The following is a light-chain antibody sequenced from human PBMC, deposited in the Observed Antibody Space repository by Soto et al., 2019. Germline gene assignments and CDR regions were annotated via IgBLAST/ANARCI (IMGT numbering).Light chain of an antibody. J-gene: IGKJ4*01. Sequence: IQLTQSPSSLSASVGDRVTITCRASQGISSYLAWYQQKPWKAPKLLIYLASTRESGVPDRFSGSGSGTDFTLTISRLEPEDFVVYYCQQYGSSPLTFGGGTKVDIK. CDR2: LAS. CDR3: QQYGSSPLT. CDR1: QGISSY. V-gene: IGKV1-9*01.